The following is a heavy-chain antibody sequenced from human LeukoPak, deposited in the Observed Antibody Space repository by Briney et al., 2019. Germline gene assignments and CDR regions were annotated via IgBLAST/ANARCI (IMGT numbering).Heavy chain of an antibody. CDR3: ASSTYDSSGYSGFDY. CDR2: INPSGGST. Sequence: GASVKVSCKASGGTFSSYAISWVRQAPGQGLEWMGIINPSGGSTSYAQKFQGRVTMTRDTSTSTVYMELSSLRSEDTAVYYCASSTYDSSGYSGFDYWGQGTPVTVSS. CDR1: GGTFSSYA. V-gene: IGHV1-46*03. J-gene: IGHJ4*02. D-gene: IGHD3-22*01.